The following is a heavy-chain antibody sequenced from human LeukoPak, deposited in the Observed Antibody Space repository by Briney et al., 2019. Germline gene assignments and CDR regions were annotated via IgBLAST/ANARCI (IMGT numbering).Heavy chain of an antibody. V-gene: IGHV4-59*01. CDR3: ARDGYIRSYWYFDL. J-gene: IGHJ2*01. CDR1: GGSISSYY. CDR2: IHYSGST. D-gene: IGHD5-24*01. Sequence: SETLSLICTVSGGSISSYYWSWIWQPPGKGLEWIGYIHYSGSTNYSPTLKSRVTISVDTSKNQFSLKLSSVTAADTAVYYCARDGYIRSYWYFDLWGRGTLGTVSS.